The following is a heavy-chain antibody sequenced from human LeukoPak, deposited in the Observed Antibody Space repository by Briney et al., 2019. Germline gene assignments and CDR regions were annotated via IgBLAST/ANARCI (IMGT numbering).Heavy chain of an antibody. V-gene: IGHV3-30*18. J-gene: IGHJ4*02. CDR2: ISYNGRNI. Sequence: RLSXAXSGFTLSNCGMHWVRQGPGKGLEWVAFISYNGRNIYYRDSVKGRFTISRDNSKNTLYLQMDSLRPEDSALYYCAKGPWSPGDTEFDYWGQGTLVTVSS. D-gene: IGHD1-26*01. CDR1: GFTLSNCG. CDR3: AKGPWSPGDTEFDY.